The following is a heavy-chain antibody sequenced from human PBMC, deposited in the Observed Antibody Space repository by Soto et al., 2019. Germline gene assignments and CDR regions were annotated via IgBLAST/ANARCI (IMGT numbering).Heavy chain of an antibody. CDR1: GGTFSSYA. CDR2: IIPIFGTA. CDR3: ARATSRDGYLIPSGPFDY. V-gene: IGHV1-69*13. D-gene: IGHD5-12*01. J-gene: IGHJ4*02. Sequence: ASVKVSCKASGGTFSSYAISWVRQAPGQGLEWMGGIIPIFGTANYAQKFQGRVTITADESTSTAYMELSSLRSEDTAVYYCARATSRDGYLIPSGPFDYWGQGTLVTVSS.